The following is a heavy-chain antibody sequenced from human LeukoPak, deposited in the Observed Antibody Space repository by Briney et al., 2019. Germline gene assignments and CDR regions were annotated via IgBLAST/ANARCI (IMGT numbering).Heavy chain of an antibody. Sequence: ASVKVSCKASGYTFTSYYMHWGRQGPGQGLGWMGVINPSGGSTSYAQKFQGRVTMTRGTSTSTVYMELSSLRSEDTAVYYCARGHSSSWQHWGQGTLVTVSS. CDR3: ARGHSSSWQH. CDR2: INPSGGST. V-gene: IGHV1-46*01. CDR1: GYTFTSYY. J-gene: IGHJ4*02. D-gene: IGHD6-13*01.